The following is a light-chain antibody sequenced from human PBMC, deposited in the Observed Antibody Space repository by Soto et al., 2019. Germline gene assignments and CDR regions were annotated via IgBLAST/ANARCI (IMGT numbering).Light chain of an antibody. CDR3: QQYISLPLT. V-gene: IGKV3-20*01. CDR1: QSVSSNF. CDR2: GAS. Sequence: EIVLTQSPGTLSLSPGERATLSCRASQSVSSNFLARYQQKPGQAPRLLMYGASTRATGIPDRFSGSGSGTDFTLTINRLEPEDFAVYYCQQYISLPLTFGQGTKLDIK. J-gene: IGKJ2*01.